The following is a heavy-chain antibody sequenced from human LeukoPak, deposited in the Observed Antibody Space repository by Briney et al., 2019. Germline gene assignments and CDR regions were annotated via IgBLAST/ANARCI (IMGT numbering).Heavy chain of an antibody. D-gene: IGHD2-2*01. J-gene: IGHJ3*02. CDR3: ARDVQYHTLHDAFDI. V-gene: IGHV1-46*01. CDR2: INPSGGST. Sequence: GASVKVSCKASGYTFTSYYMHWVRQAPGQGLEWMGIINPSGGSTSYAQKFQGRVTMTRDTSTSTVYMELSSLRSEDTAVYYCARDVQYHTLHDAFDIWGQGTMVTVSS. CDR1: GYTFTSYY.